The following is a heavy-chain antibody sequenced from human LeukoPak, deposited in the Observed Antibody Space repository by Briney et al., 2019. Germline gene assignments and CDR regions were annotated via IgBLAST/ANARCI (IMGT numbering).Heavy chain of an antibody. J-gene: IGHJ4*02. D-gene: IGHD5-18*01. CDR3: AGPRRGYSYGYDY. CDR2: IYHSGST. CDR1: GGSISSSNW. Sequence: SETLSLTCAVSGGSISSSNWWSWVRQPPGTGLEWIGEIYHSGSTNYNPSLKSRVTISVDTSKNQFSLKLSSVTAADTAVYYCAGPRRGYSYGYDYWGQGTLVTVSS. V-gene: IGHV4-4*02.